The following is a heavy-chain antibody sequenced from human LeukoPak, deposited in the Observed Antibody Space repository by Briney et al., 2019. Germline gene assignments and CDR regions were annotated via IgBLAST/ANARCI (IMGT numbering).Heavy chain of an antibody. CDR3: ARGIAADYYYYYYMDV. V-gene: IGHV3-48*03. Sequence: GGSLRLSCAASGFTFSSYEMNWVRQAPGKGLEWVSYISSSGSTIYYADSVKGRFTISRDNAKNSLYLQMNSLRAEDTAVYYCARGIAADYYYYYYMDVWGKGTTVTISS. CDR2: ISSSGSTI. CDR1: GFTFSSYE. J-gene: IGHJ6*03. D-gene: IGHD6-13*01.